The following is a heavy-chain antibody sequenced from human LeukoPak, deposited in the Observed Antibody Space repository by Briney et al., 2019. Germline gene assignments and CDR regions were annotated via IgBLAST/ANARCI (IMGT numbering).Heavy chain of an antibody. Sequence: SETLSLTCAVYGGSFSGYYWSWIRQPPGKGLEWIGEINHSGSTNYNPSLKSRVTISVDTSKNQFSLKLNFVIAADTAVYYCARDGLAASGGWFDPWGQGTLVTVSS. CDR1: GGSFSGYY. J-gene: IGHJ5*02. CDR3: ARDGLAASGGWFDP. V-gene: IGHV4-34*01. D-gene: IGHD6-13*01. CDR2: INHSGST.